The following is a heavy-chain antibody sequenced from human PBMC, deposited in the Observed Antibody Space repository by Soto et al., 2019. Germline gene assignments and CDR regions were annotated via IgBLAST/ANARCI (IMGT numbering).Heavy chain of an antibody. CDR3: TRQSYFDILTGHYHYYGMDG. Sequence: LRLSCAASGFTFRGSIIHWVRHASGKGLEWVGHIRSKANTYATSYAASAKGRFTISRDDSKNTATLQMNSLKTEDTAVYYCTRQSYFDILTGHYHYYGMDGWGQGTTVTVSS. D-gene: IGHD3-9*01. CDR2: IRSKANTYAT. V-gene: IGHV3-73*01. CDR1: GFTFRGSI. J-gene: IGHJ6*02.